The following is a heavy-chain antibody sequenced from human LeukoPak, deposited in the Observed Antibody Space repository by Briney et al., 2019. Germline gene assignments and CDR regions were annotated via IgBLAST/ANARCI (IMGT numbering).Heavy chain of an antibody. CDR3: ARGTWEAAARPYSFDT. J-gene: IGHJ4*02. CDR2: ISGYNGHT. CDR1: GYSFSSFG. D-gene: IGHD1-26*01. V-gene: IGHV1-18*01. Sequence: ASVKVSCKAFGYSFSSFGINGVRQAPGQGLEWMGWISGYNGHTNYAQKFQGRVTMTTDTSTSTAYMELRSLRSDDTAVYYCARGTWEAAARPYSFDTWGQGTLVTVSS.